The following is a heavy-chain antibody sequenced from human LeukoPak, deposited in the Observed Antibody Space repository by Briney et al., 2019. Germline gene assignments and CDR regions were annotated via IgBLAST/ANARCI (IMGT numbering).Heavy chain of an antibody. CDR3: ARDRGFWSGYSNDY. CDR2: IYHSGIA. CDR1: GYSISSGYY. J-gene: IGHJ4*02. Sequence: SSETLSLTCTVSGYSISSGYYWGGIRQPPGKGLEWIGSIYHSGIAYYNPSLKSRVTISVDTSKNQFSLKLSSVTAADTAVYYCARDRGFWSGYSNDYWGQGTLVTVSS. V-gene: IGHV4-38-2*02. D-gene: IGHD3-3*01.